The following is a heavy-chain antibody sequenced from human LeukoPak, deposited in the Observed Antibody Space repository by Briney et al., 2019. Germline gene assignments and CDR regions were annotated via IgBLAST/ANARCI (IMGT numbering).Heavy chain of an antibody. CDR1: GYTFTSYG. CDR2: ISAYNGNT. V-gene: IGHV1-18*01. D-gene: IGHD2-15*01. CDR3: ARLVVAATKLNWFDP. J-gene: IGHJ5*02. Sequence: ASVNVSCTASGYTFTSYGISWVRQAPGQGLEWMGWISAYNGNTNYAQKLQGRVTMTTDTSTSTAYMELRSLRSDDTAVYYCARLVVAATKLNWFDPWGQGTLVTVSS.